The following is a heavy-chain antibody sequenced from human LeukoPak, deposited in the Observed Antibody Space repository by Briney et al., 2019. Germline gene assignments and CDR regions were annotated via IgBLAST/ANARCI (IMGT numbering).Heavy chain of an antibody. CDR2: ISSSSSYI. V-gene: IGHV3-21*01. D-gene: IGHD3-10*01. CDR1: GFSFSSYA. Sequence: GGSLRLSCAASGFSFSSYAMSWVRQAPGKGLEWVSSISSSSSYIYYADSVKGRFTISRDNAKNSLYLQMSSLRAEDTAVYYCARDLWFGEFPINWFDPWGQGTLVTVSS. CDR3: ARDLWFGEFPINWFDP. J-gene: IGHJ5*02.